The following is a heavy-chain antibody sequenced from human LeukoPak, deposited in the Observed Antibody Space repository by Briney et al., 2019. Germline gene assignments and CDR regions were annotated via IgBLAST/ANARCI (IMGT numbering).Heavy chain of an antibody. CDR2: ISTYNGNK. CDR3: ARDRDYGDYSVGFFDL. Sequence: ASVTVSCKASGYTFVNYGISWVRQAPGQGLEWMGWISTYNGNKNSAQKFQGRVTMTTDTSTTTAYLEVRRLRPDDTAVYYCARDRDYGDYSVGFFDLWGRGTLVTVSS. V-gene: IGHV1-18*01. D-gene: IGHD4-17*01. CDR1: GYTFVNYG. J-gene: IGHJ2*01.